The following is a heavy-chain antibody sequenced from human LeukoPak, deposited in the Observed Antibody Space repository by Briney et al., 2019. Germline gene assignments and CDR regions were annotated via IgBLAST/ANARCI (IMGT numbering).Heavy chain of an antibody. CDR2: IIPIFGTA. D-gene: IGHD3-22*01. J-gene: IGHJ3*02. V-gene: IGHV1-69*01. Sequence: GSSVKVSCKASGGTFSSFAISWVRQAPGQGLEWMGGIIPIFGTANYAQKFQGRVTITADESTSTAYMELSSLRSEDTAVYYCARVDYYDDPDAFDIWAKGQWSPSLQ. CDR1: GGTFSSFA. CDR3: ARVDYYDDPDAFDI.